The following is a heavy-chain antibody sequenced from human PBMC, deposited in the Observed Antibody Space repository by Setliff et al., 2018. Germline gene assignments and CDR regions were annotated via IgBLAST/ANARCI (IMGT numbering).Heavy chain of an antibody. Sequence: GASVKVSCKASGYTFKNYGVSWVRQAPGQGLEWMGWIGTYDANTIYSQKFQGRVIMTTDTSTSTVYMDLRNLRSDDTAVYYCAKDKPDFEVVEAAARLDYWGQGSLVTVSS. CDR1: GYTFKNYG. J-gene: IGHJ4*02. CDR3: AKDKPDFEVVEAAARLDY. V-gene: IGHV1-18*01. D-gene: IGHD2-15*01. CDR2: IGTYDANT.